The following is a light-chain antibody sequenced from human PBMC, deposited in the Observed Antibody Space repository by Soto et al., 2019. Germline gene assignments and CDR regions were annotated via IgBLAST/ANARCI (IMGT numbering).Light chain of an antibody. CDR2: DAS. Sequence: DIQMTQSPSTLSASVGDTVTVTCRASQRVSGWLAWYQQKPGEAPKLLIYDASALPRGVPSRFSGSGSGTKCTLTVASLQPDDFASYYCQQYETFSGTFGPGTKVEI. V-gene: IGKV1-5*01. J-gene: IGKJ1*01. CDR1: QRVSGW. CDR3: QQYETFSGT.